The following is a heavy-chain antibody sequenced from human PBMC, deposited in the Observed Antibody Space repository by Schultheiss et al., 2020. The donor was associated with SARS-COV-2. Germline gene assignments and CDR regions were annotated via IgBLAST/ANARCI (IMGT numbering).Heavy chain of an antibody. CDR3: ATCGSRHPYAFDI. CDR1: GYTFTGYY. D-gene: IGHD5-12*01. V-gene: IGHV1-2*02. J-gene: IGHJ3*02. Sequence: ASVKVSCKASGYTFTGYYMHWVRQAPGQGLEWMGWINPNSGGTNYAQKFQGRVTMTEDTSTDTAYMELSSLRSEDTAVYYCATCGSRHPYAFDIWGQGTMVTVAS. CDR2: INPNSGGT.